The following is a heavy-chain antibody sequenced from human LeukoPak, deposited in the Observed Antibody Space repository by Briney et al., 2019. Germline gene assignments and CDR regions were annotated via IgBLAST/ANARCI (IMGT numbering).Heavy chain of an antibody. V-gene: IGHV1-46*01. D-gene: IGHD6-19*01. CDR1: GYTFTSYS. J-gene: IGHJ4*02. CDR3: ARDLVVAGAIDY. Sequence: ASVKVSCKASGYTFTSYSLHWVRQAPGQGLEWMGIINPSGFSPTYAQKFQGRVTMTRDTSTSTVYMELSSLRSEDTAVYYCARDLVVAGAIDYWGQGTLVTVSS. CDR2: INPSGFSP.